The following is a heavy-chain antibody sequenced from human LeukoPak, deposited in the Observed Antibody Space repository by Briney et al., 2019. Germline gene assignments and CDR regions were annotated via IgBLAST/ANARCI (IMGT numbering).Heavy chain of an antibody. Sequence: ASVKVSCKASGYTFTSYYMHWVRQAPGQGLEWMGWINPNSGGTNYAQKFQGRVTMTRDTSISTAYMELSRLRSDDTAVYYCASEPNWNEGGYFDYWGQGTLVTVSS. CDR2: INPNSGGT. CDR1: GYTFTSYY. V-gene: IGHV1-2*02. J-gene: IGHJ4*02. D-gene: IGHD1-20*01. CDR3: ASEPNWNEGGYFDY.